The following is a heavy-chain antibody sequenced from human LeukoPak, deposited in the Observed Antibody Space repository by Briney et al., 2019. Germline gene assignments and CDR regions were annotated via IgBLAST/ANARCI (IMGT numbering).Heavy chain of an antibody. Sequence: PSETLSLTCTVSGGSISSYYWSWIRQPPGKGLEWIGYIYYRGSTNYNPSLKSRVTISVDTSKNQFSLKLSSVTAADTAVYYCARLGPEVYGGNRVFDYWGQGTLVTVSS. CDR2: IYYRGST. V-gene: IGHV4-59*08. D-gene: IGHD4-23*01. J-gene: IGHJ4*02. CDR1: GGSISSYY. CDR3: ARLGPEVYGGNRVFDY.